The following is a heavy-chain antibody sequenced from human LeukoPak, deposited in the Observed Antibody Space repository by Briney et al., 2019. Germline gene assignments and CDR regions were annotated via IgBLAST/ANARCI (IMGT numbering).Heavy chain of an antibody. V-gene: IGHV1-24*01. CDR1: GYTLTELS. CDR2: FDPEDGET. D-gene: IGHD2-2*01. CDR3: ATGGPAAIWFDP. Sequence: ASVKVSCKVSGYTLTELSMHWVRQAPGKGLEWMGGFDPEDGETIYAQKFQGRVTMTEDTSTDTAYMELSSLRSEDTAVYYCATGGPAAIWFDPRGQGTLVTVSS. J-gene: IGHJ5*02.